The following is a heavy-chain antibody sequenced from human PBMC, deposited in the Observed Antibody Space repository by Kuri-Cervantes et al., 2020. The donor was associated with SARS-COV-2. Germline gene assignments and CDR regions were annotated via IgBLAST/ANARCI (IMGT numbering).Heavy chain of an antibody. J-gene: IGHJ4*02. D-gene: IGHD1-14*01. CDR3: ARDRHPGGFDY. Sequence: GESLKISCAASGFTFSSYTMHWVRQAPGKGLEWVAVISYDGSNKYYADSVKGRFTISRDNSTNTLYLQMTSLRDEDTAVYYCARDRHPGGFDYWGQGTLVTVSS. V-gene: IGHV3-30*04. CDR2: ISYDGSNK. CDR1: GFTFSSYT.